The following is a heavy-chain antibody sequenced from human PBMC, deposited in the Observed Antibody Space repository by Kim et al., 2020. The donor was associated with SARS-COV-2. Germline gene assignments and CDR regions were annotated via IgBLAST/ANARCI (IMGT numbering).Heavy chain of an antibody. CDR3: ARDGIEYSSSSVYYYGMDV. J-gene: IGHJ6*02. V-gene: IGHV3-30-3*01. Sequence: GGSLRLSCAASGFTFSSYAMHWVRQAPGKGLEWVAVISYDGSNKYYADSVKGRFTISRDNSKNTLYLQMNSLRAEDTAVYYCARDGIEYSSSSVYYYGMDVWGQGTTVTVSS. CDR1: GFTFSSYA. D-gene: IGHD6-6*01. CDR2: ISYDGSNK.